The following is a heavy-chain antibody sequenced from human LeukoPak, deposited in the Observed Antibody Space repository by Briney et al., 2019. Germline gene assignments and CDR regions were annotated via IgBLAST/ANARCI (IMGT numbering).Heavy chain of an antibody. CDR2: LHHTSST. Sequence: KPSETLSLTCAVSGYSIRSGYYWAWIRQPPGKGLEWIGSLHHTSSTYYNPSLKSRVTMSVDKSNNKFSLKLSSVTAADTALYYCARDRESSPWELLLDYWGQGILVTVSS. V-gene: IGHV4-38-2*02. CDR1: GYSIRSGYY. J-gene: IGHJ4*02. CDR3: ARDRESSPWELLLDY. D-gene: IGHD1-26*01.